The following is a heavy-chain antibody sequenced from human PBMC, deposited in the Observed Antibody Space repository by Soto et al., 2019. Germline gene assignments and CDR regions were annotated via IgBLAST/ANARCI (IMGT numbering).Heavy chain of an antibody. CDR2: IYYSGST. CDR1: GDSISSGGYY. Sequence: PSETLSLTCTVSGDSISSGGYYWSWIRQHPGKGLEWIGYIYYSGSTYYNPSLKSRVTISVDTSKNQFSLKLSSVTAADTAVYYCARAELVGATDYWGQGTLVTVSS. D-gene: IGHD1-26*01. CDR3: ARAELVGATDY. V-gene: IGHV4-31*03. J-gene: IGHJ4*02.